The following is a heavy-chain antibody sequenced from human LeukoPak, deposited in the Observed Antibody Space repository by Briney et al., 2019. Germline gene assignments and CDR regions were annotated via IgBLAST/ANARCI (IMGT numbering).Heavy chain of an antibody. Sequence: SETLSLTCTVSGGSISSYYWSWIRQPPGKGLEWIGYIYYSGSANYNPPLKSRVSMSVDTSKNQFSLKLSSVTAADTAVYYCVGLRFPPSGYYYMDVWGKGTTVTVSS. D-gene: IGHD3-10*01. CDR2: IYYSGSA. V-gene: IGHV4-59*01. CDR3: VGLRFPPSGYYYMDV. CDR1: GGSISSYY. J-gene: IGHJ6*03.